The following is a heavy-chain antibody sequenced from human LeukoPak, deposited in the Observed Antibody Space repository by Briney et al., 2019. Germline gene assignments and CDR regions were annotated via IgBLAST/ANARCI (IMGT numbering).Heavy chain of an antibody. V-gene: IGHV4-59*01. CDR1: GGSISNYY. CDR3: ARYCSGVSCYSRALDY. Sequence: PSETLSLTCTVSGGSISNYYWSWLRQPPGKGLEWIGYIYYSGSTSYNPSLKSRVTISVDTSKNQFSLRLSSVTAADTAVYFCARYCSGVSCYSRALDYWGQGTLVTASS. D-gene: IGHD2-15*01. J-gene: IGHJ4*02. CDR2: IYYSGST.